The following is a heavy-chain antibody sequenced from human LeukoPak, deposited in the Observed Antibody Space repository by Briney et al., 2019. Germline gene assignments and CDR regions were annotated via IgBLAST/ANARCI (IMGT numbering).Heavy chain of an antibody. V-gene: IGHV4-39*01. J-gene: IGHJ4*02. CDR3: ARLYYYDSSGPPL. CDR2: IYYTGRT. Sequence: SETLSLTCTVSGGSISSGDYYWSWIRQPPGKGLEWIGNIYYTGRTYYNPSLKSRVTISVDTSKNQFSLKLSSVSAADTAVYYCARLYYYDSSGPPLWGQGTLVTVSS. CDR1: GGSISSGDYY. D-gene: IGHD3-22*01.